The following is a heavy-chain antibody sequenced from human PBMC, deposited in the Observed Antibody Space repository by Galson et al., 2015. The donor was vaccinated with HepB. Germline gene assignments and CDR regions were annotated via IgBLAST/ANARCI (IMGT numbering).Heavy chain of an antibody. Sequence: SLRLSCAASGFTFTGYRMAWVRHAPGKGLEWVANTKQDESEKFYLDSVRGRFTISRDNARNSLYLQMNSLRAEDTSVYYCAKVDSFGWYMDSWGQGTLVTVSS. CDR2: TKQDESEK. CDR3: AKVDSFGWYMDS. V-gene: IGHV3-7*01. CDR1: GFTFTGYR. J-gene: IGHJ4*02. D-gene: IGHD6-19*01.